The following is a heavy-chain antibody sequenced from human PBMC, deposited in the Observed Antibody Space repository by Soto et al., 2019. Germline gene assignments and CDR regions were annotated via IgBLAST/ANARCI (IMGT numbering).Heavy chain of an antibody. D-gene: IGHD6-13*01. V-gene: IGHV2-70*01. CDR2: IDWDDDK. CDR3: ARTPSGYSSSWYGGYYYYGMDV. Sequence: SGPTLVNPTQTLTQTFTFSGFSLSTRGMCVSWIRQPPGKALEWLALIDWDDDKYYSTSLKTRLTISKDTSKNQVVLTMTNMDPVDTATYYCARTPSGYSSSWYGGYYYYGMDVWGQGTTVTVSS. CDR1: GFSLSTRGMC. J-gene: IGHJ6*02.